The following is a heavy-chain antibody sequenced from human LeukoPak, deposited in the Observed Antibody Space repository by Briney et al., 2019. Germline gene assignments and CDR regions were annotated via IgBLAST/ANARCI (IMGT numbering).Heavy chain of an antibody. CDR1: GGSISSGSYY. V-gene: IGHV4-61*02. CDR2: IYTSGST. CDR3: ARDRVGYWGVNWFDP. J-gene: IGHJ5*02. D-gene: IGHD7-27*01. Sequence: SETLSLTCTVSGGSISSGSYYWSWIRQPAGKGLEWIGRIYTSGSTNYNPSLKSRVTISVDTSKNQFSLKLSSVTAADTAVYYCARDRVGYWGVNWFDPWGQGTLVTVSS.